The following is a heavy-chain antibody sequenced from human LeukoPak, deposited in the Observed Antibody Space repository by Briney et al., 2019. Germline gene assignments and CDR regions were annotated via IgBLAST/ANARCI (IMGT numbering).Heavy chain of an antibody. CDR1: GFTFSSYA. D-gene: IGHD6-19*01. J-gene: IGHJ4*02. CDR3: ARLRLALVVAGQDY. CDR2: ISGSGGST. Sequence: GGSLRLSCAASGFTFSSYAMSWVRQAPGKGLEWVSAISGSGGSTYYADSVKGRFTISRDNSKNTLHLHMDSLRDEDTAVYYCARLRLALVVAGQDYWGQGTLVTVSS. V-gene: IGHV3-23*01.